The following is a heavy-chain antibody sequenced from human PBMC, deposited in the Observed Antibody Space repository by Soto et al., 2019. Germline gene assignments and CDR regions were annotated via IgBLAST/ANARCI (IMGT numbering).Heavy chain of an antibody. D-gene: IGHD3-3*01. V-gene: IGHV4-31*03. CDR3: ARVIRDFWSGYYNGMDV. CDR1: GGSISSGGYY. Sequence: QVQLQESGPGLVKPSQTLSLTCTVSGGSISSGGYYWSWIRQHPGKGLEWIGYIYYSGSTYYNTSLKSRVTISVDTSKNQFSLKLSSVTAADTAVYYCARVIRDFWSGYYNGMDVWGQGTTVTVSS. CDR2: IYYSGST. J-gene: IGHJ6*02.